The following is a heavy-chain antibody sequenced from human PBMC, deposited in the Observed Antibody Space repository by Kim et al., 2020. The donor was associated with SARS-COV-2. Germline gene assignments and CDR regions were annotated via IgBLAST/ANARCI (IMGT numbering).Heavy chain of an antibody. CDR3: ARLRAEYGSGSEDY. D-gene: IGHD3-10*01. J-gene: IGHJ4*02. V-gene: IGHV4-39*01. Sequence: SETLSLTCTVSGGSISSSSYYWGWIRQPSGKGLEWIGSIYYSGSTYYNPSLKSRVTISVDTSKNQFSLKLSSVTAADTAVYYCARLRAEYGSGSEDYWGQGTLVTVSS. CDR2: IYYSGST. CDR1: GGSISSSSYY.